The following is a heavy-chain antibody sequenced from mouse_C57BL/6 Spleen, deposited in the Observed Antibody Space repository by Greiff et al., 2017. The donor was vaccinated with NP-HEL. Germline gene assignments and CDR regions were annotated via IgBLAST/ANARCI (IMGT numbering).Heavy chain of an antibody. CDR2: IYPGSGST. Sequence: QVQLQQSGAELVKPGASVKMSCKASGYTFTSYWITWVKQRPGQGLEWIGDIYPGSGSTNYNEKFKSKATLTVDTSSSPAYMQLSSLTSEDSAVYYCARSYGSSGAMDYWGQGTSVTVSS. CDR3: ARSYGSSGAMDY. V-gene: IGHV1-55*01. J-gene: IGHJ4*01. CDR1: GYTFTSYW. D-gene: IGHD1-1*01.